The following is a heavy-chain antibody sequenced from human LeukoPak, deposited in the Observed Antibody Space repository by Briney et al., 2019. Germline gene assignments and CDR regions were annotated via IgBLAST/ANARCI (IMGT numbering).Heavy chain of an antibody. CDR2: IYYSGST. CDR3: ARHLRSGGYHMDV. Sequence: SSETLSLTCTVSGGSISSSSYYWGWIRQPPGKGLEWIGSIYYSGSTYYNPSLKSRVTISVDTSKNQFSLKLSSVTAADTAVYYCARHLRSGGYHMDVWGKGTTVTVSS. CDR1: GGSISSSSYY. D-gene: IGHD2-15*01. J-gene: IGHJ6*03. V-gene: IGHV4-39*01.